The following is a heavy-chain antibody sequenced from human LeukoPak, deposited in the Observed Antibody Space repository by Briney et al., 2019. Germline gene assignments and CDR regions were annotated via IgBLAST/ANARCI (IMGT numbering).Heavy chain of an antibody. J-gene: IGHJ6*03. Sequence: SVKVSCKASGGTFSSYAISWVRQAPGQGLEWMGGIIPIFGTANYAQKFQGRVTITADKSTSTAYMELSSLRSEDTAVYYCARGLAGYCSGGSCYSLPGYYYYYMDVWGKGTTVTVSS. CDR2: IIPIFGTA. V-gene: IGHV1-69*06. CDR1: GGTFSSYA. CDR3: ARGLAGYCSGGSCYSLPGYYYYYMDV. D-gene: IGHD2-15*01.